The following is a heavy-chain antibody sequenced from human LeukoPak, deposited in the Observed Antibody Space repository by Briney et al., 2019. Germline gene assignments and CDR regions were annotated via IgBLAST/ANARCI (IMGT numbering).Heavy chain of an antibody. Sequence: SVKVSCKASGGTFSSYAISWVRQAPGQGLEWMGRIIPIFGTANYAQKFQGRVTITTDESTSTAYMELSSLRSEDTAVYYCARDLRSCGRAFDIWGQGTMVTVSS. CDR3: ARDLRSCGRAFDI. V-gene: IGHV1-69*05. D-gene: IGHD2-15*01. CDR1: GGTFSSYA. J-gene: IGHJ3*02. CDR2: IIPIFGTA.